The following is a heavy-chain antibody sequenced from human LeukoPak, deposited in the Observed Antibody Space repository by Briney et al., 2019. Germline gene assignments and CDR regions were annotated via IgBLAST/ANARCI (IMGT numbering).Heavy chain of an antibody. CDR2: INPNSGGT. CDR3: AREDGIVVVPAAINWFDP. CDR1: GYTFTGYY. J-gene: IGHJ5*02. D-gene: IGHD2-2*02. Sequence: ASVKVSCKASGYTFTGYYMHWVRQAPGQGLEWMGWINPNSGGTNYAQKFQGRVTMTRDTSISTAYMELSRLRSDDTAVYYCAREDGIVVVPAAINWFDPWGRGTLVTVSS. V-gene: IGHV1-2*02.